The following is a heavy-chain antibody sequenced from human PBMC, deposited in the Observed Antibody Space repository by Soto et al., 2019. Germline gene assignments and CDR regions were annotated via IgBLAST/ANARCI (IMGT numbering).Heavy chain of an antibody. CDR1: GFSLTTSGVG. Sequence: QITLKESGPTLVKPTQTLTLTCTFSGFSLTTSGVGVGWIRQPPGKALEWLALIYWDDDKRYSPSLKSTLTTAKDTSTSPLVLTLTHMDPADTATYFRAPRPTTRTWWFDPWGQGTLVTVSS. CDR2: IYWDDDK. J-gene: IGHJ5*02. V-gene: IGHV2-5*02. CDR3: APRPTTRTWWFDP. D-gene: IGHD4-17*01.